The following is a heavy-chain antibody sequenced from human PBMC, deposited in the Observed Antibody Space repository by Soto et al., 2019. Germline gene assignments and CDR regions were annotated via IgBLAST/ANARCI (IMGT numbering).Heavy chain of an antibody. CDR1: GGTFSSYA. Sequence: QVQLVQSGAEVKKPGSSVKVSCKASGGTFSSYAISWVRQAPGQGLEWMGGIIPIFGTANYAQKFQGRVRIPGDESTGTPTRELTSLRSEDRAVYYGASAPPVFRFKARYFAYGGKETLATVPS. CDR2: IIPIFGTA. D-gene: IGHD3-3*01. CDR3: ASAPPVFRFKARYFAY. V-gene: IGHV1-69*12. J-gene: IGHJ4*02.